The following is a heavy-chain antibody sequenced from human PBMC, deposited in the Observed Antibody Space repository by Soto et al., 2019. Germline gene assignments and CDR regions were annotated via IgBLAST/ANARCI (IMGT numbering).Heavy chain of an antibody. CDR3: ARGPSGSYYYFDY. CDR1: GFTFSDYY. V-gene: IGHV3-11*06. Sequence: GGSLRLSCAASGFTFSDYYMSWIRQAPGKGLEWVSYISSSSSYTNYADSVKGRFTISRDNAKNSLYLQMNSLGAEDTAVYYCARGPSGSYYYFDYWGQGTLVTVSS. D-gene: IGHD1-26*01. J-gene: IGHJ4*02. CDR2: ISSSSSYT.